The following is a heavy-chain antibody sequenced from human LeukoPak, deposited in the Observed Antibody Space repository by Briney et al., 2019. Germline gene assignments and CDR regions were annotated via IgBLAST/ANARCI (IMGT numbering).Heavy chain of an antibody. Sequence: GGSLRLSCAVSGFTFSTYAMNWVRQAPGKGLERVSVISGSGGSTYYADSVKGRFTISRDNSKNTLYLQMNSLTVEDTAVYYCAKGTTGMAPRGYFDDWGQGTLVTVSS. CDR1: GFTFSTYA. J-gene: IGHJ4*02. D-gene: IGHD5-18*01. V-gene: IGHV3-23*01. CDR2: ISGSGGST. CDR3: AKGTTGMAPRGYFDD.